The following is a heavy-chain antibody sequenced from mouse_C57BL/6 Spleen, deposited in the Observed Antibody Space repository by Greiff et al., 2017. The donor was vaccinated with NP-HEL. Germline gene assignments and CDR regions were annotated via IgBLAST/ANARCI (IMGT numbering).Heavy chain of an antibody. J-gene: IGHJ4*01. CDR2: IYPGGGYT. D-gene: IGHD2-2*01. CDR1: GYTFTNYW. CDR3: ARSWLNAMDY. V-gene: IGHV1-63*01. Sequence: QVQLQQSGAELVRPGTSVKMSCKASGYTFTNYWIGWAKQRPGHGLEWIGDIYPGGGYTNYNEKFKGKATLTADKSSSTAYMQFSSLTSEDSAIYYCARSWLNAMDYWGQGTSVTVSS.